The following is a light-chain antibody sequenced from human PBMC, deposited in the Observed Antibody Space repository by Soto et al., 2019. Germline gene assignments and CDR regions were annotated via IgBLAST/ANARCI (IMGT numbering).Light chain of an antibody. Sequence: DVVVTQSPLSLPVTLGQPASISCRSSQSLLHGDGSTYLSWFQQRPGHSPRRLIYKVSNRDSGVPDRFSGSGSGTDFTLRISRVEAEDVGFYYCMQGTHWPPTFGQGTRLEMK. V-gene: IGKV2-30*02. CDR2: KVS. J-gene: IGKJ5*01. CDR1: QSLLHGDGSTY. CDR3: MQGTHWPPT.